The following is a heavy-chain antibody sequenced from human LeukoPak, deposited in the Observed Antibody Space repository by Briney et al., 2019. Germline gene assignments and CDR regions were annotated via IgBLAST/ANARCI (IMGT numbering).Heavy chain of an antibody. J-gene: IGHJ4*02. V-gene: IGHV4-61*01. Sequence: PSETLSLTCTVSGGSVSSGNYYWSWIRQPPGKGLEWIGYIYYSGSTNYSPSLKSRVTISINTSKNQFSLKLNSVTAADTAVYYCARGLTYSGYDLFDFWGRGTLVTVSS. CDR2: IYYSGST. D-gene: IGHD5-12*01. CDR3: ARGLTYSGYDLFDF. CDR1: GGSVSSGNYY.